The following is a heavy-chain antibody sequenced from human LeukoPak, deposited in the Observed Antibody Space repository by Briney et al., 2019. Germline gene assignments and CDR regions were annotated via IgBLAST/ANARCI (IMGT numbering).Heavy chain of an antibody. CDR3: AREVPPRGVVVPAASYVISWFDP. V-gene: IGHV4-61*01. J-gene: IGHJ5*02. D-gene: IGHD2-2*01. CDR2: IYYSGST. Sequence: SETLSLTCTVSGGSISSSSYYWGWIRQPPGKGLEWIGYIYYSGSTNYNPSLKSRVTISVDTSRNQFSLKLSSVTAADTAVYYCAREVPPRGVVVPAASYVISWFDPWGQGTLVIVSS. CDR1: GGSISSSSYY.